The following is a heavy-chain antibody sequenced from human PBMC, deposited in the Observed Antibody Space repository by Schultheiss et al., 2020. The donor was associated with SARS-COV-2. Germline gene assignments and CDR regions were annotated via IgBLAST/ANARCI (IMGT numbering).Heavy chain of an antibody. CDR3: ASDASHPLIVGVPAASYYMDV. D-gene: IGHD2-2*01. CDR2: ISAYNGNT. CDR1: GYTFTSFG. V-gene: IGHV1-18*01. J-gene: IGHJ6*03. Sequence: ASVKVSCKASGYTFTSFGISWVRQAPGQGLEWMGWISAYNGNTNYAQKLQGRVTMTTDTSTSTAYMELRSLGSDDTAVYYCASDASHPLIVGVPAASYYMDVWGKGTTVTVSS.